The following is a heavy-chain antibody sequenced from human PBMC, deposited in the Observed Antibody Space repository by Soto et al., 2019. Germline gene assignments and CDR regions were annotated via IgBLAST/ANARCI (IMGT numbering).Heavy chain of an antibody. CDR2: INAGNGNT. Sequence: ASVKVSCKASGYTFTSYAMHWVRQAPGQRLEWMGWINAGNGNTKYSQKFQGRVTITRDTSASTAYMELSSLRSEDTAVYYCARSSLLYFDWLLPYYFDFWGQGTLVTVSS. J-gene: IGHJ4*02. D-gene: IGHD3-9*01. CDR1: GYTFTSYA. V-gene: IGHV1-3*01. CDR3: ARSSLLYFDWLLPYYFDF.